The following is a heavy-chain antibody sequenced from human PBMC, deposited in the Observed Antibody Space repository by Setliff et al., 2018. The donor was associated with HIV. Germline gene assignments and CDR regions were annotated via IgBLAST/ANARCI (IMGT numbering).Heavy chain of an antibody. CDR1: DDPINSFY. D-gene: IGHD3-16*02. J-gene: IGHJ2*01. V-gene: IGHV4-4*09. Sequence: PSETLSLTCTVSDDPINSFYWSWIRQPPGKGLEWIGYIYTSGSTNYNPSLEGRVTISVDTSKNQFSLKLSSVTAADTAVYYCARDRGDRDRDYWYFDLWGRGTLVPVSS. CDR2: IYTSGST. CDR3: ARDRGDRDRDYWYFDL.